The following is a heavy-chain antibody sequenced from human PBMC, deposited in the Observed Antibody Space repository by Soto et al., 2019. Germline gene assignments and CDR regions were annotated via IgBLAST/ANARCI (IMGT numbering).Heavy chain of an antibody. CDR3: ARGLMNYYMEV. CDR1: GGSFSGYY. Sequence: TLSLTCAVYGGSFSGYYWSWILQPPGKGLEWIGEINHSGSTNYNPSLKSRVTISVDTSKNQFSLKLSSVTAADTAVYYCARGLMNYYMEVWGKGTTVTVSS. V-gene: IGHV4-34*01. J-gene: IGHJ6*03. CDR2: INHSGST.